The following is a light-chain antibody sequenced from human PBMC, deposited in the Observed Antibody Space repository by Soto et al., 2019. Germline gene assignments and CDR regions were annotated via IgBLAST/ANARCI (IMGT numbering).Light chain of an antibody. CDR2: DAS. Sequence: EIVLTQSPATLSLSPGERATLSCKASQSVSSYLAWFKHKPGQAPRLLIYDASNRATGVPPRFSGSGSGTDFTLIISSLEPEDFAVYYCQQRGSWPDTFGQGTKLEIK. J-gene: IGKJ2*01. CDR1: QSVSSY. CDR3: QQRGSWPDT. V-gene: IGKV3-11*01.